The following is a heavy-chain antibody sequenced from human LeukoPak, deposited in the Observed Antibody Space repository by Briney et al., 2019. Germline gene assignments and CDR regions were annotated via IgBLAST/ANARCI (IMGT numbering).Heavy chain of an antibody. D-gene: IGHD5-12*01. CDR2: IKQDGSEK. Sequence: GGSLRLSCAASGFSFRSYWMSWVRQAPGKGLEWVANIKQDGSEKYYVDSVKGRFTISRDNAKNSLYLQMNSLRAEDTAVYYCARGYSGYDTFDYWGQGTLVTVSS. J-gene: IGHJ4*02. CDR1: GFSFRSYW. V-gene: IGHV3-7*05. CDR3: ARGYSGYDTFDY.